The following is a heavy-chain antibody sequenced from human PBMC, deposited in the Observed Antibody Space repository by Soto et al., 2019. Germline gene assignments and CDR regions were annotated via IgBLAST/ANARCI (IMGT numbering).Heavy chain of an antibody. V-gene: IGHV4-39*01. CDR2: IYYSGST. CDR3: ARQGILAAANDY. CDR1: GGSISSSSYY. Sequence: PSETLSLTCTVSGGSISSSSYYWGWIRQPPGKGLEWIGSIYYSGSTYYNPSLKSRVTISVDTSKNQFSLKLSSVTAADTAVYYCARQGILAAANDYWGQGTLVTVSS. D-gene: IGHD6-13*01. J-gene: IGHJ4*02.